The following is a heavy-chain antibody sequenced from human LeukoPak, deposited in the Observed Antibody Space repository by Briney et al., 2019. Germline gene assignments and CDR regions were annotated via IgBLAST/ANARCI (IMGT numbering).Heavy chain of an antibody. V-gene: IGHV4-28*01. CDR2: IFFNGNA. CDR1: GYSISSNNC. D-gene: IGHD6-13*01. CDR3: ARRDIAAADAADYYFDY. Sequence: SDTLSLTCTVSGYSISSNNCWGWIRQPPGKGLEWVGYIFFNGNAYYNSSLKSRVTMSVDTSKNQFSLNLRSVTAEDTAVYYCARRDIAAADAADYYFDYWGQGTLVTVSS. J-gene: IGHJ4*02.